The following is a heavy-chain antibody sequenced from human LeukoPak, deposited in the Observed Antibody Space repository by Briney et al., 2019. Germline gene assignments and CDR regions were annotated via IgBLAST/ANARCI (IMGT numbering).Heavy chain of an antibody. Sequence: GASLRLSCAASGFTFSSYSMNWVRQAPGKGLEWVSSISSSSSYIYYADSVKGRFTISRDNAKNSLYLQMNSLRAEDTAVYYCARRLDGYSYGYADHWGQGTLVTVSS. CDR1: GFTFSSYS. D-gene: IGHD5-18*01. CDR3: ARRLDGYSYGYADH. CDR2: ISSSSSYI. J-gene: IGHJ5*02. V-gene: IGHV3-21*01.